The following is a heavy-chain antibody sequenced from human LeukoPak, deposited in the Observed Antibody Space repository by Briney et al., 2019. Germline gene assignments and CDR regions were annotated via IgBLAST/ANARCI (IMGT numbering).Heavy chain of an antibody. V-gene: IGHV4-4*07. CDR3: ARAGPENLNWRYYIDF. Sequence: SETLSLTCTVSGGSISSYYWSWIRQPAGKGLEWIGRIHIRGNTNYNPSLKSRVTMSVDTSNNQFSLRLSSVTAADTAVYYCARAGPENLNWRYYIDFWGQGTLVTVSS. J-gene: IGHJ4*02. D-gene: IGHD1-1*01. CDR2: IHIRGNT. CDR1: GGSISSYY.